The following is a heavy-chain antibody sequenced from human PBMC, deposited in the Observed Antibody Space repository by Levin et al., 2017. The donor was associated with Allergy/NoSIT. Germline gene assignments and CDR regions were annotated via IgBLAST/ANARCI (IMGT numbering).Heavy chain of an antibody. CDR1: GFTFSSYE. D-gene: IGHD3-3*01. CDR2: ISSSGSTI. J-gene: IGHJ1*01. Sequence: GGSLRLSCAASGFTFSSYEMNWVRQAPGKGLEWVSYISSSGSTIYYADSVKGRFTISRDNAKNSLYLQMNSLRAEDTAVYYCASDHYDFWSGYSFQHWGQGTLVTVSS. V-gene: IGHV3-48*03. CDR3: ASDHYDFWSGYSFQH.